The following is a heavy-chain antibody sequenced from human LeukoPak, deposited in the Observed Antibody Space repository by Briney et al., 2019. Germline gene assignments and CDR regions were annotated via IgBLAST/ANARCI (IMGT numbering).Heavy chain of an antibody. CDR3: ARVEAGGSYDFDY. CDR1: GGTFSSYA. CDR2: IIPIFGTA. D-gene: IGHD1-26*01. J-gene: IGHJ4*02. Sequence: GASVTVSCTASGGTFSSYANSWVRQAPGQGLEWMGGIIPIFGTANYAQKFQGRVTITADESTSTAYMELSSLRSEDTAVYYCARVEAGGSYDFDYWGQGTLVTVSS. V-gene: IGHV1-69*13.